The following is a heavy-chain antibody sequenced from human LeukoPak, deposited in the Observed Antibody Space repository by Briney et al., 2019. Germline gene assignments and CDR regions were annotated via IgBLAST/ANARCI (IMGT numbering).Heavy chain of an antibody. D-gene: IGHD3-16*01. V-gene: IGHV3-23*01. Sequence: PGGSLRLSCAASGFTLSSYWMSWVRQATGKGLEWVSAISGSGGSTYYADSVKGRFTISRDNAKNSLYLQMNSLRAEDTALYYCAKDLGGDPYYIDVWGKGTTVTISS. CDR3: AKDLGGDPYYIDV. CDR2: ISGSGGST. CDR1: GFTLSSYW. J-gene: IGHJ6*03.